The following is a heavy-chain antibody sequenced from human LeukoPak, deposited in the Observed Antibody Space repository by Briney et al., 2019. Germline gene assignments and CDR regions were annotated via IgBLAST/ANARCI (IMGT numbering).Heavy chain of an antibody. J-gene: IGHJ4*02. CDR1: GFTFSSYD. CDR3: VRVTTNGYFDY. V-gene: IGHV3-13*01. D-gene: IGHD1-1*01. Sequence: GGSLRLSCAASGFTFSSYDMHWVRHVPGKGLEWVSGIGKSGHTYYAGSVKGRFTISRENAKNSLYLQMNDLRAEDTAVYFCVRVTTNGYFDYWGQGSLVTVSS. CDR2: IGKSGHT.